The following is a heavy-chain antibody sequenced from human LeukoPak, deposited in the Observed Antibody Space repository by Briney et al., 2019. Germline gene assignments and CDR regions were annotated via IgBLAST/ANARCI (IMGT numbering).Heavy chain of an antibody. J-gene: IGHJ4*02. Sequence: PSETLSLTCTVSGGSISSYYCSWIRQPAGKGLEWIGRIYTSGSTDYNPSLKSRVTISVDKSKNQFSLKLSSVTAADTAVYYCATVSVFFYDSGSYYTFDYWGQGTLVTVSS. D-gene: IGHD3-10*01. CDR3: ATVSVFFYDSGSYYTFDY. CDR2: IYTSGST. V-gene: IGHV4-4*07. CDR1: GGSISSYY.